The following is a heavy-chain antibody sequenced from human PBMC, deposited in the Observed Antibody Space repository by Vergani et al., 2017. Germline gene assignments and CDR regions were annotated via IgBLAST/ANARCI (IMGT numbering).Heavy chain of an antibody. CDR2: ISGIGGST. V-gene: IGHV3-23*01. Sequence: EVQLLESGGGLVQPGGSLRLSCAASGFTFSRYAMSWVRQAPGYGLEWVSAISGIGGSTSYADSVKGRFTISRDNSKNTLYLQMNSLRAEDTAVYYCAKVRRSGEGDYWGQGTLVTVSS. J-gene: IGHJ4*02. D-gene: IGHD6-19*01. CDR3: AKVRRSGEGDY. CDR1: GFTFSRYA.